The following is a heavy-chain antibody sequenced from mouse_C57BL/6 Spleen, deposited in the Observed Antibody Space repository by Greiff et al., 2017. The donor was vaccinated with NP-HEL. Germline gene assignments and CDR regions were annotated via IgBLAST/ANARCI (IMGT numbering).Heavy chain of an antibody. D-gene: IGHD1-1*01. V-gene: IGHV1-53*01. CDR1: GYTFTSYW. CDR2: INPSNGGT. Sequence: VQRVEPGTELVKPGASVKLSCKASGYTFTSYWMHWVKQRPGQGLEWIGNINPSNGGTNYNEKFKSKATLTVDKSSSTAYMQLSSLTSEDSAVYYCARGHYYGSILYWGQGTTLTVSS. J-gene: IGHJ2*01. CDR3: ARGHYYGSILY.